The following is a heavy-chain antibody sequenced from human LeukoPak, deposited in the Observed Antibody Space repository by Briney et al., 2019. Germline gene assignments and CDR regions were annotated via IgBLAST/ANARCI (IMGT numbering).Heavy chain of an antibody. Sequence: SETLSLTCTVSGGSISSSTYYWGWIRQPPGKGLEWIGSIYYSGSTYYNPSLESRVTISVDTSKNQFSLKLSSVTAADTAVYYCASSRLRWFNTWFDPWGQGTLVTVSS. D-gene: IGHD4-23*01. CDR1: GGSISSSTYY. V-gene: IGHV4-39*01. CDR3: ASSRLRWFNTWFDP. CDR2: IYYSGST. J-gene: IGHJ5*02.